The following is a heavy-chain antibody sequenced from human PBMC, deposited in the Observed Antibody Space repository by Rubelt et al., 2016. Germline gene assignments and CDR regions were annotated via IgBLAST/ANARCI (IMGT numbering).Heavy chain of an antibody. CDR2: ST. Sequence: STTYNPALKSRATISVDTSKNQISLKLTSVTAADTAVYYCARADYFESSGYPLDPWGQGTLVTVSS. CDR3: ARADYFESSGYPLDP. D-gene: IGHD3-22*01. J-gene: IGHJ5*02. V-gene: IGHV4-59*01.